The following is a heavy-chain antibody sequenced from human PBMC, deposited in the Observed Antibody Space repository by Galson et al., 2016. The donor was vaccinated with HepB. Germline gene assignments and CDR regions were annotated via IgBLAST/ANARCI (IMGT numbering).Heavy chain of an antibody. CDR2: ICPTGST. J-gene: IGHJ4*02. Sequence: SETLSLTCNVSGGSISSFKCLSWVRQPPGKGLEWIGEICPTGSTNYNPSLKSRVFMSVGQSKNQFSLKLTSVTAADTAVYYCARGLISSGGVAATPFDYWGQGTLVTVSS. V-gene: IGHV4-4*02. CDR1: GGSISSFKC. D-gene: IGHD2-15*01. CDR3: ARGLISSGGVAATPFDY.